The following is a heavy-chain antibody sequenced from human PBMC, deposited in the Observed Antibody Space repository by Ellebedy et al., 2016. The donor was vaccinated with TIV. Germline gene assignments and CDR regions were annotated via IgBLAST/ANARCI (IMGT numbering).Heavy chain of an antibody. CDR3: ARVHCSITTCDYYYMDV. CDR2: IFTSGSF. V-gene: IGHV4-4*07. Sequence: GSLRLXXTVSGGSVSRYFWSWIRQPVGKGLEWIGRIFTSGSFNYNPSLMSRVTMSVVTSKNQISLRLNSVTAADTAVYYCARVHCSITTCDYYYMDVWGKGTTVTVSS. CDR1: GGSVSRYF. D-gene: IGHD1-1*01. J-gene: IGHJ6*03.